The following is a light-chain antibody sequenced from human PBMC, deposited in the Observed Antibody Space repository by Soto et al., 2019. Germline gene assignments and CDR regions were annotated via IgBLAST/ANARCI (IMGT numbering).Light chain of an antibody. CDR3: QQYGSSPPIT. V-gene: IGKV3-20*01. Sequence: EIVLTQSPGTLSLSPGERATLSCRASQSVSSSYLAWYQQKPGQAPRLLIYGASSRATGIPDRFSGSGSGTDFTITISRLEPEDFSVYYCQQYGSSPPITFGQGTRLAIK. CDR2: GAS. CDR1: QSVSSSY. J-gene: IGKJ5*01.